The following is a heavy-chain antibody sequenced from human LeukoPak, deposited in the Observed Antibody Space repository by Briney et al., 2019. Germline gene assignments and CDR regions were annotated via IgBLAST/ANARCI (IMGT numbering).Heavy chain of an antibody. CDR3: ARDPGYNYGIFDS. CDR1: GFTVMTYY. CDR2: IYAGGTT. V-gene: IGHV3-66*01. J-gene: IGHJ4*02. Sequence: GGSLRLSCAASGFTVMTYYMIWVRQAPGKGLEWVSLIYAGGTTYYADSVKGRFTISRDNSRNTLYLQMNSLRAEDTAVYYCARDPGYNYGIFDSWGQGTLVTVSS. D-gene: IGHD5-18*01.